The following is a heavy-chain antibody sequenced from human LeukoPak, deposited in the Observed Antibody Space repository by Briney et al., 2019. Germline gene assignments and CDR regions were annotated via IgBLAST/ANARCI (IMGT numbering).Heavy chain of an antibody. V-gene: IGHV3-48*03. D-gene: IGHD3-22*01. CDR2: ISSSGSTI. CDR3: ARTQPTYDSKGQIFDY. Sequence: GGSLRLSCAASGFTFSSYEMNWVRQAPGKGLEWVSYISSSGSTIYYADSVKGRFTISRDNAKNSLYLQMNSLRAEDTAVYYWARTQPTYDSKGQIFDYWGQGTLVTVSS. CDR1: GFTFSSYE. J-gene: IGHJ4*02.